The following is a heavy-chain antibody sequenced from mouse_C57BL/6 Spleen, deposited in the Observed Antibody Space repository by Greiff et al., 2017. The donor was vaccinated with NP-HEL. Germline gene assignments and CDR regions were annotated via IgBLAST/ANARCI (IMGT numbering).Heavy chain of an antibody. V-gene: IGHV14-2*01. D-gene: IGHD1-1*01. CDR1: GFNIKDYY. Sequence: EVQLQQSGAELVKPGASVKLSCTASGFNIKDYYMHWVKQRTEQGLEWIGRIDPEDGETKSAPKFQGKATITADTSSNTAYLQLSSLTSEDTAVYYGAVWGYVSRPDWYFDVWGTGTTVTVSS. CDR3: AVWGYVSRPDWYFDV. CDR2: IDPEDGET. J-gene: IGHJ1*03.